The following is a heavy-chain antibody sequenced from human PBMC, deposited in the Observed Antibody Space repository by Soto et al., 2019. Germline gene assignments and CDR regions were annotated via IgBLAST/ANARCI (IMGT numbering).Heavy chain of an antibody. Sequence: PGESLKISCKGSGYSFTSYWIGWVRQMPGKGLEWMGIIYPGDSDTRYSPSFQGQVTISADKSISTAYLQWSSLKASDTAMYYCARVRYSSSWFPYFDYWGQGTLVTVSS. D-gene: IGHD6-13*01. CDR3: ARVRYSSSWFPYFDY. CDR1: GYSFTSYW. CDR2: IYPGDSDT. J-gene: IGHJ4*02. V-gene: IGHV5-51*01.